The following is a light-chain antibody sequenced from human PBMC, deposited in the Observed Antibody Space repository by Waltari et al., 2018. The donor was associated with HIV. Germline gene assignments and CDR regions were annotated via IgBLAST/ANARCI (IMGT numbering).Light chain of an antibody. Sequence: DIVMTQSPYSLAVTLGERATINCKCSRSVLYSSNNKNYLAWYQQKPGQPPKLLIFWASTRESGVPDRFSGSGSGTDFTLTISSLQAEDVAVYYCQQYYGSPYTFGQGTKLE. CDR1: RSVLYSSNNKNY. CDR3: QQYYGSPYT. V-gene: IGKV4-1*01. J-gene: IGKJ2*01. CDR2: WAS.